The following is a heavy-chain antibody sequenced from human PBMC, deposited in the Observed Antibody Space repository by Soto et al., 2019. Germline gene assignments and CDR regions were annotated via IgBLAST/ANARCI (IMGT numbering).Heavy chain of an antibody. CDR2: ISSNGVGT. V-gene: IGHV3-64*01. CDR3: ARRARPDFYYMDV. J-gene: IGHJ6*03. Sequence: ELQLAESGGGLAQRGGSLRLSCAASGFTVSGYAMDWVRQAPGKGLEYVSGISSNGVGTYYANSVQGRFTISRDNSKNTVYLQMGSLRPEDMAVYYCARRARPDFYYMDVWGKGTTVTVSS. CDR1: GFTVSGYA. D-gene: IGHD6-6*01.